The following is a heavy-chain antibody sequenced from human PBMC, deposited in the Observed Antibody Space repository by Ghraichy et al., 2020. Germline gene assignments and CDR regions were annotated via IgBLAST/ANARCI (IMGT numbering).Heavy chain of an antibody. CDR1: AFTFTTYT. CDR3: AREDLEIAVPRWGPAGYFDY. CDR2: ISYDGSNK. Sequence: GGSLRLSCTASAFTFTTYTIHWVRQAPGQGLEWVAVISYDGSNKYYADSVKGRFTISRDNSKNTLYLQMNSLRAEDTAVYYCAREDLEIAVPRWGPAGYFDYWGQGTLVTVSS. V-gene: IGHV3-30*04. D-gene: IGHD6-19*01. J-gene: IGHJ4*02.